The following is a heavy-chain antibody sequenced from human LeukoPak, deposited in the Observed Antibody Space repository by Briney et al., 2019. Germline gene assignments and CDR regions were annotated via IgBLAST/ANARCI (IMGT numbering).Heavy chain of an antibody. D-gene: IGHD4-17*01. CDR3: ARISYGDYGDY. J-gene: IGHJ4*02. V-gene: IGHV4-34*01. CDR2: INHSGST. CDR1: GGSFSGYY. Sequence: SETLSLTCAVYGGSFSGYYRSWIRQPPGKGLEWIGEINHSGSTNYNPSLKSRVTISVDTSKNQFSLKLSSVTAADTAVYYCARISYGDYGDYWGQGTLVTVSS.